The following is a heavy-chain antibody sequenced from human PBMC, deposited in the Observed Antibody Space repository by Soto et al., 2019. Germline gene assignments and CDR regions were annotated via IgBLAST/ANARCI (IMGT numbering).Heavy chain of an antibody. CDR3: AMVDVYVTPSPQDV. Sequence: QVQLVQSGAEVKNPGASVKVSCKASGYTFTRYGIGWARQAHGQGLEWMGWIKTYNGNTNYAQNVQGRVTLTTDTSTSTAYRELRSLRSNDTAIYYCAMVDVYVTPSPQDVWGQGTTVIVSS. V-gene: IGHV1-18*01. J-gene: IGHJ6*02. CDR1: GYTFTRYG. CDR2: IKTYNGNT. D-gene: IGHD3-16*01.